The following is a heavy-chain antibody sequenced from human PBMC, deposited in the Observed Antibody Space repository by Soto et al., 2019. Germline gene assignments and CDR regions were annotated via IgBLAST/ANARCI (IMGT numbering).Heavy chain of an antibody. D-gene: IGHD2-15*01. CDR2: VSIGGST. Sequence: DVQLLESGGGLVQPAGSLRLSCAASGFTFSSYAMGWVRQGPGKGLEWVAVVSIGGSTHYADSVRGRFTISRDNSKNTLSLQMNNLTAEDTAVYFCAKRRGAGGHFDYWGQGALVTVSS. CDR3: AKRRGAGGHFDY. J-gene: IGHJ4*02. CDR1: GFTFSSYA. V-gene: IGHV3-23*01.